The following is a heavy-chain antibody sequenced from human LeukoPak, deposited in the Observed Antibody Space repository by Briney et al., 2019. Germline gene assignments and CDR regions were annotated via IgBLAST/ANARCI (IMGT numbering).Heavy chain of an antibody. V-gene: IGHV1-24*01. CDR3: ARDWGRYYGSGIPPDY. J-gene: IGHJ4*02. D-gene: IGHD3-10*01. Sequence: ASVKVSCKVSGYTLTELSMHWVRQAPGKGLEWMGGFDPEDGETIYAQKFQGRVTMTEDTSTDTAYMELRSLRSDDTAVYYCARDWGRYYGSGIPPDYWGQGTLVTVSS. CDR1: GYTLTELS. CDR2: FDPEDGET.